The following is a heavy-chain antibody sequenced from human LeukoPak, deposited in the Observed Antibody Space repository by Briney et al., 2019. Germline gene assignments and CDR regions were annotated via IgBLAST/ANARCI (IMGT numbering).Heavy chain of an antibody. CDR1: GYTFTDFY. V-gene: IGHV1-2*02. J-gene: IGHJ3*02. Sequence: ASVKVSCKASGYTFTDFYIHWVRQAPGQGLEWMGWINPNSGGTKYAQKFQGRVTMTRDTSISTAYMELSRLRSDDTAVYYCARSTSGSYHAAFDIWGQGTMVTVSS. CDR3: ARSTSGSYHAAFDI. D-gene: IGHD1-26*01. CDR2: INPNSGGT.